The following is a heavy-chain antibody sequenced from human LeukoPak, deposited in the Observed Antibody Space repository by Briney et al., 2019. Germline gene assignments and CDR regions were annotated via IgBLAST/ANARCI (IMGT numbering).Heavy chain of an antibody. J-gene: IGHJ4*02. CDR2: IIPILGIA. CDR1: GGTFSSYA. CDR3: ARDLAVRREYYFDY. Sequence: GASVKVSCKASGGTFSSYAISWVRQAPGQGLEWMGRIIPILGIANYAQKFQGRVTMTRDTSTSTVYMELSSLRSEDTAVYYCARDLAVRREYYFDYWGQGTLVTVSS. V-gene: IGHV1-69*04. D-gene: IGHD3-10*01.